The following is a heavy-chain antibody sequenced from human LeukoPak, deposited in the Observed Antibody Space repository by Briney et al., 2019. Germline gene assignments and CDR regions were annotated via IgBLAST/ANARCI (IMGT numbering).Heavy chain of an antibody. D-gene: IGHD3-10*01. CDR3: ARLGQITMVRGQSYYYHSMDV. CDR1: GVSISSGGYY. CDR2: IYYSGST. J-gene: IGHJ6*02. V-gene: IGHV4-61*08. Sequence: PSETLSLTCTVSGVSISSGGYYWSWIRQPPGKGLEWIGYIYYSGSTNYNPSLKSRVTISVDTSKNQFSLKLSSVTAADTAVYYCARLGQITMVRGQSYYYHSMDVWGQGTTVTVSS.